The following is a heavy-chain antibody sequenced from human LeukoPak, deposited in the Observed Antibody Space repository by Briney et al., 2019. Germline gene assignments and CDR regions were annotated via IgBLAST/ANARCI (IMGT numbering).Heavy chain of an antibody. CDR3: ARVRKSTYYYDSSGYSDAFDI. Sequence: GASVKVSCKASGYTFTSYGISWVRQAPGQGLEWMGWISTYNGNTNYAQKLQGRVTMTTDTSTSIAYMELRSLRSDDTAVYYCARVRKSTYYYDSSGYSDAFDIWGQGTMVTVSS. CDR2: ISTYNGNT. CDR1: GYTFTSYG. J-gene: IGHJ3*02. V-gene: IGHV1-18*01. D-gene: IGHD3-22*01.